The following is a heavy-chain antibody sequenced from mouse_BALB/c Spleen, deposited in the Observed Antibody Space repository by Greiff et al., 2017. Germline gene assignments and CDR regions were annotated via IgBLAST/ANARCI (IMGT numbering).Heavy chain of an antibody. CDR3: ARSTLITTDFDV. J-gene: IGHJ1*01. V-gene: IGHV8-12*01. CDR2: IYWDDDK. CDR1: GFSLSTSGMG. D-gene: IGHD2-4*01. Sequence: QVTLKVSGPGILQPSQTLSLTCSFSGFSLSTSGMGVSWIRQPSGKGLEWLAHIYWDDDKRYNPSLKSRLTISKDTSRNQVFLKITSVDTADTATYYCARSTLITTDFDVWGAGTTVTVSS.